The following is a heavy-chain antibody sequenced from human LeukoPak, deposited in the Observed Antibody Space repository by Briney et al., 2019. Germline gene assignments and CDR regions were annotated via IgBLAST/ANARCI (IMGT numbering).Heavy chain of an antibody. CDR2: IYYSGST. J-gene: IGHJ4*02. V-gene: IGHV4-39*01. D-gene: IGHD2-2*01. CDR1: GGSISSSSYY. CDR3: ARLPQPSPAYFFDY. Sequence: SETLSLTCTVSGGSISSSSYYWGWIRQPPGKGLERLGTIYYSGSTYYNPSLKSRVTISVDTSKNQFSLKLSSVTAADTAVYYCARLPQPSPAYFFDYWGQGTLVTVSS.